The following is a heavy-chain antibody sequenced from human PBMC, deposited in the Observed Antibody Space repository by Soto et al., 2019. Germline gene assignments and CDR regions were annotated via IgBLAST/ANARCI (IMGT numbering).Heavy chain of an antibody. CDR1: GGSISGGGFY. D-gene: IGHD3-9*01. Sequence: PSETLSLTCTVSGGSISGGGFYWSWIRQHPGKGLEWIGSIYYSGSTYYNPSLKSRLNISVDTSRNQFSLKLSSVTAADTAVYYCARHFDWLSYFDFWGQGALVPVSS. V-gene: IGHV4-31*03. J-gene: IGHJ4*02. CDR3: ARHFDWLSYFDF. CDR2: IYYSGST.